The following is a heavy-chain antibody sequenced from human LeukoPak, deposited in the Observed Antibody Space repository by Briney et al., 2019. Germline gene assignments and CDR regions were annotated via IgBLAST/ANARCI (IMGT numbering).Heavy chain of an antibody. CDR2: IRYDGSNT. CDR1: EFTFSSYA. J-gene: IGHJ4*02. Sequence: GGSLRLSCAASEFTFSSYAMHWVRQAPDKGLEWVAFIRYDGSNTYYADSVKGRFTISRDNSKKMLYVQMNSLRDEDTAVYYCAIVTGGWYPNPNWGQGTLVTVSS. CDR3: AIVTGGWYPNPN. V-gene: IGHV3-30*02. D-gene: IGHD3-16*01.